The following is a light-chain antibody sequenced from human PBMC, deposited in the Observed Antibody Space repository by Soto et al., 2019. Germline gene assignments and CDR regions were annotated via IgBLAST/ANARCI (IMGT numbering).Light chain of an antibody. Sequence: DIQMTQSPSTLSASVGYRVTITCRASQSISSWLAWYQQKPGKAPKLLIYKASSLESGVPSRFSGSGSGTEFTLTISSLQPDDFATYYCQQYNRYPYTFGQGTKLEIK. V-gene: IGKV1-5*03. CDR1: QSISSW. J-gene: IGKJ2*01. CDR2: KAS. CDR3: QQYNRYPYT.